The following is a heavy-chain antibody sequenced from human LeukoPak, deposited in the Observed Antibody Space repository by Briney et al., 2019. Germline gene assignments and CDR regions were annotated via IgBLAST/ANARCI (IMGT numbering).Heavy chain of an antibody. CDR3: ARTGRGSVDY. J-gene: IGHJ4*02. Sequence: PSETLSLTCTVSGGSLSSSSYYWGWIRQPPGKGLEWIGSIYYSGSTYYNPSLKSRVTISVDTSKNQFSLKLSSVTAADTAVYYCARTGRGSVDYWGQGTLVTVSS. CDR1: GGSLSSSSYY. CDR2: IYYSGST. D-gene: IGHD1-26*01. V-gene: IGHV4-39*01.